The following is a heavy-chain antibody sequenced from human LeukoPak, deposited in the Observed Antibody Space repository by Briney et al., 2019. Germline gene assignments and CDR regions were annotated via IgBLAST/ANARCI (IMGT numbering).Heavy chain of an antibody. Sequence: EASVKVSFKASGYTFTGYYMHWVRQAPGQGLEWMGWINPNSGGTNYAQKFQGRVTMTRDTSISTAYMELSRLRSDDTAVYYCARDYPAFSRRQLLSYWFDPWGQGTLVTVSS. V-gene: IGHV1-2*02. CDR2: INPNSGGT. CDR3: ARDYPAFSRRQLLSYWFDP. CDR1: GYTFTGYY. J-gene: IGHJ5*02. D-gene: IGHD2-2*01.